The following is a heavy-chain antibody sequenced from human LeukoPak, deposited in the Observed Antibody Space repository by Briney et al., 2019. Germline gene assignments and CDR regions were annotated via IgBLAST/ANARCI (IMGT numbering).Heavy chain of an antibody. J-gene: IGHJ4*02. V-gene: IGHV3-23*01. CDR3: AKHGDDILTGYTH. CDR2: ISGSGGST. D-gene: IGHD3-9*01. Sequence: PGGSPRLSCAASGFTFSNYAMSWVRQAPGKGLEWVSAISGSGGSTYYADSVKGRFTISRDNSKNTLYLQMNSLRAEDTAVYYCAKHGDDILTGYTHWGQGTLVTVSS. CDR1: GFTFSNYA.